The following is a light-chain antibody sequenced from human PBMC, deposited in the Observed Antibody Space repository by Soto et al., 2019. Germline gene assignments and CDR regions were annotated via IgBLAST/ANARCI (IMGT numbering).Light chain of an antibody. CDR1: SSEVGGYNY. V-gene: IGLV2-11*01. CDR2: DVN. Sequence: QSVLTQPRSVSGSPGQSVTVSCTGTSSEVGGYNYVSWYRQYPGEAPKLMIYDVNKRPSGVPDRFSGSKPGNTASLTISGLQSEYEADYYCCSYADSNTHYVFGTGTKVTVL. J-gene: IGLJ1*01. CDR3: CSYADSNTHYV.